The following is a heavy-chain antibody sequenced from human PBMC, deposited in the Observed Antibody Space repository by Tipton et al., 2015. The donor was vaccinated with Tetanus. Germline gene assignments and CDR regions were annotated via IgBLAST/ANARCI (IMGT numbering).Heavy chain of an antibody. CDR1: GFRFSYHG. CDR3: AKEFQRARIRFFDS. D-gene: IGHD2-15*01. V-gene: IGHV3-30*18. J-gene: IGHJ4*02. Sequence: QLVQSGGGVVQPGRSLRLSCVASGFRFSYHGMHWVRQAPGKGLEWVAVIAFDGKNERYADSVKGRFIISRDNSKNTLYLQMNSLRPEDTAVYYCAKEFQRARIRFFDSWGQGTQVTASS. CDR2: IAFDGKNE.